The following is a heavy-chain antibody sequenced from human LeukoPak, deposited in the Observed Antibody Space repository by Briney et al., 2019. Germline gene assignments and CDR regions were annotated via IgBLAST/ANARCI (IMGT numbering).Heavy chain of an antibody. J-gene: IGHJ6*03. CDR3: ASLLGYYYYYYMDV. Sequence: PGGSLRLSCAASGFTFSSYSMNWVRQAPGKGLEWVSVIYSGGSTYYADSVKGRFTISRDNSKNTLYLQMNSLRAEDTAVYYCASLLGYYYYYYMDVWSKGTTVTVSS. V-gene: IGHV3-53*01. CDR1: GFTFSSYS. CDR2: IYSGGST.